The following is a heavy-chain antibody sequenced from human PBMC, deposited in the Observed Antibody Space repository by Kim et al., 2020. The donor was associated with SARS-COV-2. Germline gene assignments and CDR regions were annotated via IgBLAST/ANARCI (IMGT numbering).Heavy chain of an antibody. Sequence: SGPTLVKPTQTLTLTCTFSGFSLSTSGMCVSWIRQPPGKALEWLARIDWDDDKYYSTSLKTRLTISKDTSKNQVVLTMTNMDPVDTATYYCARSWTTYYYYGMDVWGQGTTVTVSS. CDR2: IDWDDDK. V-gene: IGHV2-70*11. CDR1: GFSLSTSGMC. J-gene: IGHJ6*02. CDR3: ARSWTTYYYYGMDV. D-gene: IGHD1-1*01.